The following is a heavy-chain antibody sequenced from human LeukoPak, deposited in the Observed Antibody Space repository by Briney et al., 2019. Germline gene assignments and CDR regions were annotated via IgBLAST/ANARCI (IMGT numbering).Heavy chain of an antibody. V-gene: IGHV3-20*04. D-gene: IGHD6-19*01. CDR2: INWNGGST. CDR3: ARDQLGIAVAALGAFDI. CDR1: GFTFSSYS. J-gene: IGHJ3*02. Sequence: GGSLRLSCAASGFTFSSYSMSWVRQAPGKGLEWVSGINWNGGSTGYADSVKGRFTISRDNAKNSLYLQMNSLRAEDTALYYCARDQLGIAVAALGAFDIWGQGTMVTVSS.